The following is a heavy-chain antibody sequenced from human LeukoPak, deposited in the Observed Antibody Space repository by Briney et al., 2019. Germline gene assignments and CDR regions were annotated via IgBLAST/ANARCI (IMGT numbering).Heavy chain of an antibody. CDR2: IYYSGST. D-gene: IGHD3-22*01. J-gene: IGHJ4*02. V-gene: IGHV4-30-4*08. CDR3: ARDGYYYDSSGYYTLESFDY. Sequence: SETLSLTCTVSGGSISSYYWSWIRQPPGKGLEWIGYIYYSGSTYYNPSLKSRVTISVDTSKNQFSLKLSSVTAADTAVYYCARDGYYYDSSGYYTLESFDYWGQGTLVTVSS. CDR1: GGSISSYY.